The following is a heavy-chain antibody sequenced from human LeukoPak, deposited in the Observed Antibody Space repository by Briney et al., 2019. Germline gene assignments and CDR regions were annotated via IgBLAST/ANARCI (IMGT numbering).Heavy chain of an antibody. Sequence: GRSLRLSCAASGFTFSSYGMHWVRQAPGKGLEWVAVIWYDGSNKYYADSVKGRSTISSDTSKNTLYLQMNSLRAEDTAVYYCARSRRILSKNSGVPYYFDCWGQGTLVTVSS. V-gene: IGHV3-33*01. D-gene: IGHD1-26*01. CDR2: IWYDGSNK. J-gene: IGHJ4*02. CDR1: GFTFSSYG. CDR3: ARSRRILSKNSGVPYYFDC.